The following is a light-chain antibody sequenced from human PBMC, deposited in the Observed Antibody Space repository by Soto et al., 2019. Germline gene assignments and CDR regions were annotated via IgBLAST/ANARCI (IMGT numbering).Light chain of an antibody. J-gene: IGLJ2*01. CDR3: SSYTGSSTLLI. V-gene: IGLV2-14*01. Sequence: QSALTQPASVSGSPGQSITISCTGTSSDIGAYNYVSWYQQIPDKAPKLIIYEVTNRPSGISNRFSASKSGNTASLTISGLQAEDEADYYCSSYTGSSTLLIFGGGTKLTVL. CDR1: SSDIGAYNY. CDR2: EVT.